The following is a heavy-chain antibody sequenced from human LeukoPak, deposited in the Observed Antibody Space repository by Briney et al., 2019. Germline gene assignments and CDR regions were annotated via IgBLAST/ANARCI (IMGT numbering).Heavy chain of an antibody. J-gene: IGHJ4*02. CDR1: GYSFTSCW. CDR3: ASSPKSSGWYLSFDY. CDR2: IYPDDSDT. Sequence: GESLKISCKGSGYSFTSCWIGWVRQMPGEGLEWVGIIYPDDSDTRYSPSSRGQVTISADKSNSTAYLQWSSLKASDTAMYYCASSPKSSGWYLSFDYWGQGTLVTVSS. D-gene: IGHD6-19*01. V-gene: IGHV5-51*01.